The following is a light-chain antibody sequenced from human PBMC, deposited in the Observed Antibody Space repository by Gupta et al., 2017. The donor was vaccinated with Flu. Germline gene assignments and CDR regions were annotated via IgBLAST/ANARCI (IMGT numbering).Light chain of an antibody. CDR1: QSVLYSSNNKNY. CDR2: WAS. CDR3: QQYYSTPLT. V-gene: IGKV4-1*01. J-gene: IGKJ4*01. Sequence: DIVMTQSPDSLAVSLGERATLNCKSSQSVLYSSNNKNYLAWYQQKPGQPPKLLIYWASTRESGVPDRFSGSGSGTDFTLTISSLQADDVAVYYCQQYYSTPLTFGGGTKVEIK.